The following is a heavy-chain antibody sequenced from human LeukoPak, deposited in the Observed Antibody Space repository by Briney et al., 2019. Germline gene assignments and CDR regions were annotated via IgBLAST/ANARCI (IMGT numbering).Heavy chain of an antibody. CDR2: IYYSGSP. J-gene: IGHJ4*02. CDR3: ARERSGSYPPYYFDY. CDR1: GGSISSYY. D-gene: IGHD1-26*01. V-gene: IGHV4-59*01. Sequence: SETLSLTCTVPGGSISSYYWGWIRQPPAKGLEWIGHIYYSGSPNYNPSLKSRVTISVDTSKNQFSLKLSSVTAADTAVYYCARERSGSYPPYYFDYWGQGALVTVSS.